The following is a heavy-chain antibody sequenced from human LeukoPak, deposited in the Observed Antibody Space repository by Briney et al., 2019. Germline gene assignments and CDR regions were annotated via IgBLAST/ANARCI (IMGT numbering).Heavy chain of an antibody. Sequence: PGGSLRLSCAASEFTFRSFSRNWFRRPPGKGLEWVSSISSSSSYIYYADSVKGRFTISRDNAKNSLYLQMNSLRAEDTAVYYCAREGPYSGSYYYFDYWGQGTLVTVSS. V-gene: IGHV3-21*01. D-gene: IGHD1-26*01. CDR3: AREGPYSGSYYYFDY. J-gene: IGHJ4*02. CDR1: EFTFRSFS. CDR2: ISSSSSYI.